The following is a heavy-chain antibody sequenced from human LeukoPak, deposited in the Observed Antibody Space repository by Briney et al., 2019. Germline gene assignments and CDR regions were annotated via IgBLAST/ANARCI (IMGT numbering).Heavy chain of an antibody. CDR2: INAGNGNT. D-gene: IGHD3-22*01. Sequence: VASVTVSYKASGYTFTSYAMHWVRQAPGQRLEWMGWINAGNGNTKYSQKFQGRVTITRDTSASTAYMELSSLRSEDTAVYYCARQRDSSGYYPHLSTFDYWGQGTLVTVSS. V-gene: IGHV1-3*01. CDR3: ARQRDSSGYYPHLSTFDY. CDR1: GYTFTSYA. J-gene: IGHJ4*02.